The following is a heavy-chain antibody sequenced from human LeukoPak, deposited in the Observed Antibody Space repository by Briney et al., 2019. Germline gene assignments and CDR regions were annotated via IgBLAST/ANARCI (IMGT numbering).Heavy chain of an antibody. CDR3: AREPADPGHLVVLAVVGCMDV. J-gene: IGHJ6*04. CDR2: RYNSRDT. CDR1: GASISSGSYY. V-gene: IGHV4-61*02. Sequence: TLSLTCTVSGASISSGSYYWSWIRQPAGKGLEWIGLRYNSRDTNYNPSLKSRVAISIDTSKNQFSLKLSSVTAADTAVYYCAREPADPGHLVVLAVVGCMDVWGNGTTVTASP. D-gene: IGHD2-21*01.